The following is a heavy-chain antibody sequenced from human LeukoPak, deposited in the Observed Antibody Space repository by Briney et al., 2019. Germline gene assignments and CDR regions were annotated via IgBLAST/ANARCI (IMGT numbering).Heavy chain of an antibody. V-gene: IGHV3-7*01. CDR3: ARVASYAFDI. D-gene: IGHD6-6*01. CDR1: GFTFTSYW. J-gene: IGHJ3*02. CDR2: INQDGTEK. Sequence: GGSLRLSCAASGFTFTSYWMSWVRQAPGKGLEWVANINQDGTEKYYVRSVKGRFTISRDNAKNSLYLQMNSLRAEDTAVYYCARVASYAFDIWGQGTVVTVSS.